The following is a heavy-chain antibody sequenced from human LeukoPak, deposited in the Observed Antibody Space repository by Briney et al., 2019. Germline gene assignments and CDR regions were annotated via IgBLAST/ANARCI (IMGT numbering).Heavy chain of an antibody. CDR1: GGTFSSYA. V-gene: IGHV1-18*01. D-gene: IGHD3-16*01. CDR2: IHPYNGDT. Sequence: GASVKVSCKASGGTFSSYAISWVRQAPGQGLEWMGWIHPYNGDTTYAQKLQGRVTMTTDTSTRTAYMELRSLRSDDTAVYFCARISRLGTWFDPWGQGTLVTVSS. CDR3: ARISRLGTWFDP. J-gene: IGHJ5*02.